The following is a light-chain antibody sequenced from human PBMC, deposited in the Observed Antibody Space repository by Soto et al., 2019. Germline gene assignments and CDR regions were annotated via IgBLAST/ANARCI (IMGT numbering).Light chain of an antibody. CDR3: QQYYSTPWT. CDR2: WAS. CDR1: QSVLYSSNKHNY. J-gene: IGKJ1*01. Sequence: DIVMTQSPDSLAVSLGERATINCKSSQSVLYSSNKHNYLACYQQKPGQPPKLLIYWASTRESGVPDRFSGSGSGTDFTLTISSLQAEDVAVYYCQQYYSTPWTFGQGTKVDI. V-gene: IGKV4-1*01.